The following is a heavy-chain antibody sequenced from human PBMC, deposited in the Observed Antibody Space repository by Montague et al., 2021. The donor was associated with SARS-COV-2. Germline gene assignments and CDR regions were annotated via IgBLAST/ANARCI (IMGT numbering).Heavy chain of an antibody. V-gene: IGHV4-39*01. Sequence: SETLSLTCTVSGGSISSSSYYWGWIRQPPGRGLEWIGSIYYSGSTYYNPSLKSRVTISVDTSKNQLSLKLSSVTAADTAVYYCACPTYYYDSSGSDAFDLWGQGTMVAVSS. CDR2: IYYSGST. D-gene: IGHD3-22*01. CDR3: ACPTYYYDSSGSDAFDL. CDR1: GGSISSSSYY. J-gene: IGHJ3*01.